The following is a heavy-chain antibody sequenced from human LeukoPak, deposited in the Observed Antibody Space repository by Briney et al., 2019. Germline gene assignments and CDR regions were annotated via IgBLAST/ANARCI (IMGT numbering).Heavy chain of an antibody. D-gene: IGHD3-22*01. J-gene: IGHJ4*02. CDR2: IKQDGSEK. CDR3: ARDPHYYYDSSGLGYFDY. CDR1: GFTFSSYW. V-gene: IGHV3-7*01. Sequence: GGSLRLSCAASGFTFSSYWMSWVRQAPGKGLEWVANIKQDGSEKYYVDSVKGRFTISRDNAKNSLYLRMNSLRAEDTAVYYCARDPHYYYDSSGLGYFDYWGQGTLVTVSP.